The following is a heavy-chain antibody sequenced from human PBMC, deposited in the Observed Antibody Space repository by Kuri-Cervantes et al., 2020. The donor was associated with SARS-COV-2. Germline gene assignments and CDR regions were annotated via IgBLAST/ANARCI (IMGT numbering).Heavy chain of an antibody. D-gene: IGHD3-3*01. CDR3: ARLGDFWSGSQMYGRDV. CDR1: GGSISSSRYY. Sequence: SETLSLTCTVSGGSISSSRYYWGWIRQPPGKGLEWIGSIYYSGSTYYNPALKSRVTISVDTYKNQFCQKLSSVTAADTVVYYCARLGDFWSGSQMYGRDVWGQGTTVTVSS. CDR2: IYYSGST. J-gene: IGHJ6*02. V-gene: IGHV4-39*01.